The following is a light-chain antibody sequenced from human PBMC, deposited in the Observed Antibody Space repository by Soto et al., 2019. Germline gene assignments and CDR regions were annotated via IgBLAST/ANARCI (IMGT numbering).Light chain of an antibody. V-gene: IGKV3-15*01. CDR2: AAS. CDR3: QQYSQWPLYT. J-gene: IGKJ2*01. CDR1: QSISRN. Sequence: EIVMTQSPATLSVSPGERATLSCRASQSISRNLAWYQQKPGQAPRLLIYAASTRATGLPARFSGSGSGTEFTLTISSLQSEDFALYYCQQYSQWPLYTFGQGTKVDI.